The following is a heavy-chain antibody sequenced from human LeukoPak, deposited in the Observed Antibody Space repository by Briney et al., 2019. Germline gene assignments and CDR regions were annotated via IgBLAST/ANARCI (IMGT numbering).Heavy chain of an antibody. V-gene: IGHV3-64D*06. D-gene: IGHD3-22*01. Sequence: GGSLRLSCSASGLTFSSYAMHWVREAPGKGLEYVSSIRSNGGSTYYADSVKGRFTISRDNSKNTLYLQMSSLRAEDTAVYYCVKDDTYYYDTSGPDWGQGTLVTVSS. CDR2: IRSNGGST. CDR3: VKDDTYYYDTSGPD. CDR1: GLTFSSYA. J-gene: IGHJ4*02.